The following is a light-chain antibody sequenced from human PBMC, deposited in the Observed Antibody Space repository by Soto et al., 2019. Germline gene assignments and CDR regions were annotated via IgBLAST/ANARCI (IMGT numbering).Light chain of an antibody. CDR2: EVT. CDR3: SSSAGSNNIL. J-gene: IGLJ3*02. Sequence: QSALTQPPSASGSPGQSVAISCTGTSSDVGGYNSVSWYQQHPGKAPKVIIYEVTKRPSGVPDRFSGSKSGNTASLTVSGLQAEDDADYYCSSSAGSNNILFGGGTKVTVL. CDR1: SSDVGGYNS. V-gene: IGLV2-8*01.